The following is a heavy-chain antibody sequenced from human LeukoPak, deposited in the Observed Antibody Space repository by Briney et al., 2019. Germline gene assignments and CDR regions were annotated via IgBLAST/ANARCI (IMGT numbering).Heavy chain of an antibody. J-gene: IGHJ4*02. D-gene: IGHD3-9*01. CDR3: ARGDILTGPSYFDY. CDR2: ISYDGSTK. CDR1: GFTFGTYA. Sequence: GGSLRLSCAASGFTFGTYAMHWVRQAPGKGLEWVAVISYDGSTKYYADSVKGRFTISRDNSKNTLYLQINNLRPEDTAVYYCARGDILTGPSYFDYWGQGTLVAVSS. V-gene: IGHV3-30-3*01.